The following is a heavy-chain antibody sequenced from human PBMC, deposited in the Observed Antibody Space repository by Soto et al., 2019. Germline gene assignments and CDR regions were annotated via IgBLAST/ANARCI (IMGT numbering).Heavy chain of an antibody. CDR1: GGSISSYY. D-gene: IGHD6-19*01. J-gene: IGHJ4*02. Sequence: QVQLQESGPGLVKPSETLSLTCTVSGGSISSYYWSWIRQPPGKGLEWIGYIYYSGSTNYNPSLTSRVTISVDTSKNQCSLKLSSVTAADTAVYYCARQSRRAVAAFDYWGQGTLVTVSS. CDR2: IYYSGST. V-gene: IGHV4-59*01. CDR3: ARQSRRAVAAFDY.